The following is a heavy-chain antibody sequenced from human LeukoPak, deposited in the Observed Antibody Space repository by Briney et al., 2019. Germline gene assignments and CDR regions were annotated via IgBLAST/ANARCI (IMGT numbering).Heavy chain of an antibody. V-gene: IGHV4-34*01. CDR1: GRSFSGYY. J-gene: IGHJ4*02. CDR2: INHSGST. Sequence: SETLSLTCAVYGRSFSGYYWSWIRQPPGKGLEWIGEINHSGSTNYNPSLKSRVTISVDTSKNQFSLNLSSGTVADTAVYYCARGDYGFLGYWGQGSLVTVSS. CDR3: ARGDYGFLGY. D-gene: IGHD4-17*01.